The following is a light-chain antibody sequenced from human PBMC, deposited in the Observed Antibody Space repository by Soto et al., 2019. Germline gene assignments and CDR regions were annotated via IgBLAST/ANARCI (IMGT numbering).Light chain of an antibody. V-gene: IGLV8-61*01. Sequence: QAVVTQEPSFSVSPGGTVTLTCGLTSGSVSTSYSTSWYQQTPGRAPRTLIYNTNTRSSGVPDRFSGSILGNKAALTISGAQADDESDYYCVLHLGSDSYVFGTGTQLTVL. CDR1: SGSVSTSYS. J-gene: IGLJ1*01. CDR2: NTN. CDR3: VLHLGSDSYV.